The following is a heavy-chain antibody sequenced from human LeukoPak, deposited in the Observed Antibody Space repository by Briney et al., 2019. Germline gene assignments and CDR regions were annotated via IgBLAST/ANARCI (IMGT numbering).Heavy chain of an antibody. Sequence: SETLSLTCAVYGGSFSGYYWSWIRQPPGKGLEWIGEINHSGSTNYNPSLKSRVTISVDTSKNQFSLKLSSVTAADTAVYYCARGGQLKPLDYWGQGTLVTVSS. CDR3: ARGGQLKPLDY. J-gene: IGHJ4*02. D-gene: IGHD6-6*01. CDR2: INHSGST. V-gene: IGHV4-34*01. CDR1: GGSFSGYY.